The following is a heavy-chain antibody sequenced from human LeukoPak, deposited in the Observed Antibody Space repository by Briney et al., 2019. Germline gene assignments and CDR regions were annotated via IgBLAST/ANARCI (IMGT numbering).Heavy chain of an antibody. Sequence: PGGSLRLSCAASGFTFSNFAVHWVRQAPGKGPEYVAVISSSGDTTYFANAVQGRFTISRDNSKNTVYLQMGSLRVKDTAVYYCAKDEAGYSSGWGQGTLVTVSS. V-gene: IGHV3-64*01. J-gene: IGHJ4*02. CDR1: GFTFSNFA. CDR3: AKDEAGYSSG. CDR2: ISSSGDTT. D-gene: IGHD6-19*01.